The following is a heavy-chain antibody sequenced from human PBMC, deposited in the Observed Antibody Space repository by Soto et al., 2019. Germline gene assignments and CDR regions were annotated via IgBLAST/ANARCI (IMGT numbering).Heavy chain of an antibody. Sequence: RGESLKISCKGSGYSFTSYWIGWVRQMPGKGLEWMGIIYPGDSDTRYSPSFQGQVTISADKSISTAYLQWSSLKASDTAMYYCARHYDSSSLEYYYYGMDVWGQGTTVTVSS. CDR2: IYPGDSDT. J-gene: IGHJ6*02. V-gene: IGHV5-51*01. CDR3: ARHYDSSSLEYYYYGMDV. D-gene: IGHD3-22*01. CDR1: GYSFTSYW.